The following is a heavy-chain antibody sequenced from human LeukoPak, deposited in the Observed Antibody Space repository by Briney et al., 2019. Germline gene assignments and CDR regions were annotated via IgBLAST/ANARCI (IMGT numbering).Heavy chain of an antibody. CDR2: ISSSSSTI. J-gene: IGHJ4*02. V-gene: IGHV3-48*01. D-gene: IGHD2-15*01. Sequence: GGSLRLSCAASGFTFSSYSMNWVRQAPGKGLEWVSYISSSSSTIYYADSVKGRFTISRDNAKNSLYLQVNSLRAEDTAVYYCARDPLGYCSGGTCYYWGQGTLVTVSS. CDR1: GFTFSSYS. CDR3: ARDPLGYCSGGTCYY.